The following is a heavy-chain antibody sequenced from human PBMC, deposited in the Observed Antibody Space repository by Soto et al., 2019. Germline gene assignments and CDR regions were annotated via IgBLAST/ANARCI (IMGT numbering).Heavy chain of an antibody. J-gene: IGHJ4*02. CDR2: INSDGSST. CDR3: ARDSSSGWYATYDY. V-gene: IGHV3-74*01. Sequence: GGSLRLSCAASGFTFSSYWMHWVRQAPGKGLVWVSRINSDGSSTRYADSVKGRFTISRDNAKNTLYLQMNSLRAEDTAVYYCARDSSSGWYATYDYWGQGTLVTAPQ. CDR1: GFTFSSYW. D-gene: IGHD6-19*01.